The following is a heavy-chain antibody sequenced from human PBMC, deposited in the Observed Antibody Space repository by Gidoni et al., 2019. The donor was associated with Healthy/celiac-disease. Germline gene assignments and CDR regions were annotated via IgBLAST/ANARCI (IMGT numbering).Heavy chain of an antibody. J-gene: IGHJ4*02. CDR1: GFTFSSYA. CDR3: ARDGDYCSGGSCLLLWY. Sequence: QVQLVESGGGVVQPGRSLRLSCAASGFTFSSYAMHWVRQAPGKGLEWVAVISNDGSNKYYADSVKGRFTISRDNSKNTLYLQMNSLRAEDTAVYYCARDGDYCSGGSCLLLWYWGQGTLVTVSS. V-gene: IGHV3-30*04. CDR2: ISNDGSNK. D-gene: IGHD2-15*01.